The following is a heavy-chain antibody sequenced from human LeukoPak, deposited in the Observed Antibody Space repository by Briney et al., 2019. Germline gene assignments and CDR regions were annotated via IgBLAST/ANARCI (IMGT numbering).Heavy chain of an antibody. V-gene: IGHV4-59*08. CDR3: ASHLGGEDYYDSSGYRS. Sequence: SETLSLTCTVSGGSISSYYWSWIRQPPGKGLEWIGYIYYSGSTNYNPSLKSRVTISVDTSKNQFSLKLSSVTAADTAVYYCASHLGGEDYYDSSGYRSWGQGTLVTVSS. J-gene: IGHJ4*02. CDR1: GGSISSYY. CDR2: IYYSGST. D-gene: IGHD3-22*01.